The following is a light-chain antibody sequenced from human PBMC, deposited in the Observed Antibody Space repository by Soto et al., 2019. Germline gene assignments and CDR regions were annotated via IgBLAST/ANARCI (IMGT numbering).Light chain of an antibody. V-gene: IGKV1-39*01. Sequence: DIQMTQSPSSLSASVGDRVSITCRASQSISSYLNWYQQRPGKAPHLLIYAASSLQSGVPSRFSGSGSGTDFTLTISSLQPEDFATYSCQQSYNSPQTFGRGTKVDIK. CDR1: QSISSY. CDR2: AAS. J-gene: IGKJ1*01. CDR3: QQSYNSPQT.